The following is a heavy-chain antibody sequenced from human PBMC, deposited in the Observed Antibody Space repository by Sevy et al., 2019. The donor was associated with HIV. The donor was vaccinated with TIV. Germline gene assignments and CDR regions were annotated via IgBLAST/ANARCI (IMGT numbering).Heavy chain of an antibody. Sequence: ASVKVSCKASGYTFTGYYMHWVRQAPGQGLEWMGWINHNSGGTNYTQKFQGRVTMTRDTSISTAYMELSRLRSDDTAVYYCARADTVVVVAATPGYYGMDVWGQGTTVTVSS. CDR3: ARADTVVVVAATPGYYGMDV. D-gene: IGHD2-15*01. J-gene: IGHJ6*02. V-gene: IGHV1-2*02. CDR2: INHNSGGT. CDR1: GYTFTGYY.